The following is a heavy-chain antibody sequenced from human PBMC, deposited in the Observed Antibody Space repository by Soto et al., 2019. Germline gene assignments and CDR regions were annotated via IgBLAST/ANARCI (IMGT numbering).Heavy chain of an antibody. Sequence: QVQLVQSGAEVKKPGASVKVSRKASGYTFTSYGISWVRQAPGQGLEWMGWISAYNGNTNYAQKLQGRVTMTTDTSTSTAYMELRSLRSDDTAVYYCARGPETHYDFWSGYSFDYWGQGTLVTVSS. CDR1: GYTFTSYG. V-gene: IGHV1-18*04. D-gene: IGHD3-3*01. CDR2: ISAYNGNT. CDR3: ARGPETHYDFWSGYSFDY. J-gene: IGHJ4*02.